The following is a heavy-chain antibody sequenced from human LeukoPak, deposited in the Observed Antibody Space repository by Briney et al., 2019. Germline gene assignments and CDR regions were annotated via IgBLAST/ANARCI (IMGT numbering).Heavy chain of an antibody. D-gene: IGHD3-10*02. V-gene: IGHV4-59*01. Sequence: TSETLSLTCTVSGGSISSYYWSWIRQPPGKGLEWIGYIYYSGSTNYNPSLKSRVTISVDTSKNQFSLKLSSVTAADTAVYYCARVMSTLGDYYYYYMDVWGKGTTVTISS. CDR2: IYYSGST. J-gene: IGHJ6*03. CDR1: GGSISSYY. CDR3: ARVMSTLGDYYYYYMDV.